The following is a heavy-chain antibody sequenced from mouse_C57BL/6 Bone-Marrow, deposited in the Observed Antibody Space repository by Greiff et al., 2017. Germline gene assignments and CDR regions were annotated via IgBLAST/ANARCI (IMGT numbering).Heavy chain of an antibody. CDR1: GYTFTSYW. Sequence: VQLQQPGAELVRPGTSVKLSCKASGYTFTSYWMHWVKQRPGQGLEWIGVIDPSDSYTNYNQKFKGKATLTVDTSSSTAYMQLSSLTSEDSAVYYCATYYYGMAWFAYWGQGTLDTVSA. J-gene: IGHJ3*01. D-gene: IGHD1-1*01. V-gene: IGHV1-59*01. CDR2: IDPSDSYT. CDR3: ATYYYGMAWFAY.